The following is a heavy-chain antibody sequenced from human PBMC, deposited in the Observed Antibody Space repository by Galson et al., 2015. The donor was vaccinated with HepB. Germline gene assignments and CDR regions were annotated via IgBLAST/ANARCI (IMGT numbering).Heavy chain of an antibody. D-gene: IGHD1-26*01. CDR2: INHSGST. J-gene: IGHJ4*02. V-gene: IGHV4-34*01. CDR1: GGSFSGYY. Sequence: SETLSLTCAVYGGSFSGYYWSWIRQPPGKGLEWIGEINHSGSTNYNPSLKSRVTISVDTSKNQFSLKLSSVTAADTAVYYCARVGRFYSGSYGENDYWGQGTLVTVSS. CDR3: ARVGRFYSGSYGENDY.